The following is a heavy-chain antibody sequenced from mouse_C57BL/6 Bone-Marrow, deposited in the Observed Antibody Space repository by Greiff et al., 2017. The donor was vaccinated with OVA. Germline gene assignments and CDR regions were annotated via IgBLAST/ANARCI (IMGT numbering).Heavy chain of an antibody. V-gene: IGHV1-72*01. Sequence: VQLQQSGAELVKPGASVKLSCKASGYTFTSYWMHWVKQRPGRGLEWIGWIDPNSGGTKYNEKFKSKATLTVNKPSSTAYMQLSSLTSEDSAVXECASPYYGRSSMAMDYWGQGTSVTVSS. CDR3: ASPYYGRSSMAMDY. CDR2: IDPNSGGT. J-gene: IGHJ4*01. CDR1: GYTFTSYW. D-gene: IGHD1-1*01.